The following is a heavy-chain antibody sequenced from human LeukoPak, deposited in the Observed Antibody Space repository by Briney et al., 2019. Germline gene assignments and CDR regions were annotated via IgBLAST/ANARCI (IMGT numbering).Heavy chain of an antibody. D-gene: IGHD7-27*01. CDR1: RGTFSTYA. CDR3: ARGNWGGDSNYYGMDV. V-gene: IGHV1-69*04. CDR2: IIPILGKP. J-gene: IGHJ6*02. Sequence: ASVKVSCKTSRGTFSTYAFNWVRQAPGQGLEWMGRIIPILGKPSYAQKFQGRVTTTADKSTSTAYMELSSLRSEDTAVYYCARGNWGGDSNYYGMDVWGQGTTVTVSS.